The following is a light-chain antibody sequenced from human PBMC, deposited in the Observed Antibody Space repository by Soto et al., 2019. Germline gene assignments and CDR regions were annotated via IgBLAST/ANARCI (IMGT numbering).Light chain of an antibody. J-gene: IGLJ1*01. V-gene: IGLV2-14*01. Sequence: QSVLTQPASLSGPPGQSITISCTGTSSDIGAYDYVSWFQQHPGKAPKLTISEVNNRPSGVSNRFSGSRSGNTAYLTISGLQVEDEAEYFCFSFTTTCTHVFGTGTKVTV. CDR1: SSDIGAYDY. CDR2: EVN. CDR3: FSFTTTCTHV.